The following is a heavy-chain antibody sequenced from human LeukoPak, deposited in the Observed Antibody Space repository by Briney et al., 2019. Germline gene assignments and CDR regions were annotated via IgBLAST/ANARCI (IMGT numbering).Heavy chain of an antibody. D-gene: IGHD3-10*01. Sequence: SETLSLTCIVSGYSISSGYYWDWIRQPPGKGPEWIASIYHSGKSYYNPSLKSRVTISIDTSKNQFSLELKSVTAADTAVYYCAREAPIFDSGSYYKSLGYWGQGTLVTVSS. CDR3: AREAPIFDSGSYYKSLGY. V-gene: IGHV4-38-2*02. CDR2: IYHSGKS. J-gene: IGHJ4*02. CDR1: GYSISSGYY.